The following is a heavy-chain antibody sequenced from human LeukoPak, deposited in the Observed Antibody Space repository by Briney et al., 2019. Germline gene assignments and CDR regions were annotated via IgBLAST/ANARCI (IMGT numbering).Heavy chain of an antibody. J-gene: IGHJ4*02. CDR1: GFTFSSYS. CDR2: ISSSSSYI. D-gene: IGHD5-12*01. V-gene: IGHV3-21*04. CDR3: AGAKNSGYEY. Sequence: GGSLRLSCAASGFTFSSYSMNWVRQAPGKGLEWVSSISSSSSYIYYADSVKGRFTISRDNSKNTLYLQINSLRAEDTAVYYCAGAKNSGYEYWGQGTLVTVSS.